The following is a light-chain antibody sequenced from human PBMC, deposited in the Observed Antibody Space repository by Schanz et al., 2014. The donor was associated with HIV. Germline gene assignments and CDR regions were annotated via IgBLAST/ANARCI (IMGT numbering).Light chain of an antibody. V-gene: IGLV6-57*04. CDR2: EDN. CDR1: SGSIASNY. J-gene: IGLJ3*02. Sequence: NFMLNQPHSVSESPGKTVNISCTRSSGSIASNYVQWNQQRPGSAPTTVIYEDNQSPSGVPARFSGSKSGTSASLAITGLQAEDEADYYCLSYDSSLSGSVFGGGTKLTVL. CDR3: LSYDSSLSGSV.